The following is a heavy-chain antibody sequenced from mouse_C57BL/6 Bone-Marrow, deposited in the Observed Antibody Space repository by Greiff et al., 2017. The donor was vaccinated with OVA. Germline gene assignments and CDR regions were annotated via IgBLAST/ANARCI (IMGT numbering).Heavy chain of an antibody. J-gene: IGHJ2*01. CDR3: TRGPLYYFDY. CDR1: GYTFTDYE. Sequence: VQGVESGAELVRPGASVTLSCKASGYTFTDYEMHWVKQTPVHGLEWIGAIDPETGGTAYNQKFKGKAILTADKSSSTAYMELRSLTSEDSAVYYCTRGPLYYFDYWGQGTTLTVSS. CDR2: IDPETGGT. V-gene: IGHV1-15*01. D-gene: IGHD6-1*01.